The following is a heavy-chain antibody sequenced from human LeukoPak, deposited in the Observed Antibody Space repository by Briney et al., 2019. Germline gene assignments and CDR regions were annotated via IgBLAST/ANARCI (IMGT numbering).Heavy chain of an antibody. Sequence: GGSLRLSCAASGFTFSSYAMHWVRQAPGKGLEWVAVISYDGSNKYYADSVKGRFTISRDNSKNTLYLQMNSLRAEDTAVYYCARDGAYYDFWSGYPTTYYYYYYMDVWGKGTTVTVSS. CDR1: GFTFSSYA. CDR3: ARDGAYYDFWSGYPTTYYYYYYMDV. V-gene: IGHV3-30-3*01. J-gene: IGHJ6*03. CDR2: ISYDGSNK. D-gene: IGHD3-3*01.